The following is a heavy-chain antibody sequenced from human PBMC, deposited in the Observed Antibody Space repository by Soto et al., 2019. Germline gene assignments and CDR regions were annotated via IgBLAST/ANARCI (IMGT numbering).Heavy chain of an antibody. J-gene: IGHJ4*02. CDR2: VSAYTTKP. V-gene: IGHV1-18*01. CDR3: GRGPA. CDR1: GYGFSTYG. Sequence: QVHLVQSGPEVKKPGASVKVSCKASGYGFSTYGITWVRQAPGQGLEWMGWVSAYTTKPNYARKVGGRVPMTTDTSTTTAYMVLGGLSSDDTAIYYCGRGPAWGQGTLVIVSS.